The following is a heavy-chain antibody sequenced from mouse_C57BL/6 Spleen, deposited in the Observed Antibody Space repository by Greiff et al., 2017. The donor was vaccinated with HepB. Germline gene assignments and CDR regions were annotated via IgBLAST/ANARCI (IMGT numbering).Heavy chain of an antibody. CDR2: IHPNSGST. CDR3: AGRGKLGQNYAMDY. Sequence: QVQLQQPGAELVKPGASVKLSCKASGYTFTSYWMHWVKQRPGQGLEWIGMIHPNSGSTNYNEKFKSKATLTVDKSSSTAYMQLSSLTAEDSAFYYCAGRGKLGQNYAMDYWGQGTSVTVSS. J-gene: IGHJ4*01. V-gene: IGHV1-64*01. D-gene: IGHD3-3*01. CDR1: GYTFTSYW.